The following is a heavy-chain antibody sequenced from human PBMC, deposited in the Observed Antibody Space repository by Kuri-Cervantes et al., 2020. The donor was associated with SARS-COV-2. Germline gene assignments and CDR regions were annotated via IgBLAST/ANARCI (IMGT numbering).Heavy chain of an antibody. Sequence: GSLRLSCAVSGGSISSSNWWSWARQPPGKGLEWIGTIYYSGSTDSDPSLKSRVTISVDTSRNEFSLKLTSVTDADTAIYYCASLLGFCTNAACYRYFDYWGQGTLVTVSS. CDR3: ASLLGFCTNAACYRYFDY. J-gene: IGHJ4*03. V-gene: IGHV4-4*02. D-gene: IGHD2-8*01. CDR2: IYYSGST. CDR1: GGSISSSNW.